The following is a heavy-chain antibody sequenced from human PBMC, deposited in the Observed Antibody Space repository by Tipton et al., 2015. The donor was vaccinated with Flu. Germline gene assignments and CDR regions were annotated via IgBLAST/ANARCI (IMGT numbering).Heavy chain of an antibody. Sequence: TLSLTCSVSGGSINGYYWSWIRQPPGKGLEWIGDMSYSENTYYNPSLKSRVVISVDTSKNHFSLKLKSVTAADTAVYYCARLSFYDVDLKNFYFDYWGRGTLVTVSS. CDR1: GGSINGYY. J-gene: IGHJ4*02. D-gene: IGHD3-10*02. CDR3: ARLSFYDVDLKNFYFDY. CDR2: MSYSENT. V-gene: IGHV4-59*04.